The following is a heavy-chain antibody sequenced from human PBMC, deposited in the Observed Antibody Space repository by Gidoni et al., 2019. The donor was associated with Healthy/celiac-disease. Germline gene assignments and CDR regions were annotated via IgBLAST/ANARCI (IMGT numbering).Heavy chain of an antibody. D-gene: IGHD2-21*01. Sequence: QVQLVQSGAEVKQPGSSVQFSFQASGGTFSSYTIRWVRQAPGQVLEWMGRIIPILGIANYAQKCQGRVTITADKSTSTAYMELSSLRSEDTAVYYCARDRCGGDCPIDYWGQGTLVTVSS. CDR3: ARDRCGGDCPIDY. CDR1: GGTFSSYT. CDR2: IIPILGIA. J-gene: IGHJ4*02. V-gene: IGHV1-69*08.